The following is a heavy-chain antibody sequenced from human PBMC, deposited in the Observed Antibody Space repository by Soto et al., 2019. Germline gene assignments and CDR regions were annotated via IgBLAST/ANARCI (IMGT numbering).Heavy chain of an antibody. V-gene: IGHV4-59*01. CDR2: IYYSGST. CDR3: ARRSYGSNLGYYYYYMDV. Sequence: SETLSLTCTVSGGSISSYYWSWIRQPPGKGLEWIGYIYYSGSTNYNPSLKSRVTISVDTSKNQFSLKLSSVTAADTAAYYCARRSYGSNLGYYYYYMDVWGKGTTVTVSS. D-gene: IGHD3-10*01. CDR1: GGSISSYY. J-gene: IGHJ6*03.